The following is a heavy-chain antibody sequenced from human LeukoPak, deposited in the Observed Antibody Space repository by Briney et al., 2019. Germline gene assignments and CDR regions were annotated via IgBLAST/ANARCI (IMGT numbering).Heavy chain of an antibody. CDR1: GFTFSSYS. J-gene: IGHJ4*02. CDR3: ARDNDQTGTPFDY. D-gene: IGHD7-27*01. CDR2: ISSSSSYI. Sequence: GGSLRLSCAASGFTFSSYSMNWVRQAPGKGLEWVSSISSSSSYIYYADSMKGRFTISRDNAKNSLYLQMNSLRAEDTAVYYCARDNDQTGTPFDYWGQGTLVTVSS. V-gene: IGHV3-21*01.